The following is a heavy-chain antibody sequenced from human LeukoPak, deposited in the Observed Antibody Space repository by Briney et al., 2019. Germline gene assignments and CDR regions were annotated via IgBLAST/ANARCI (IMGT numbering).Heavy chain of an antibody. V-gene: IGHV3-21*01. D-gene: IGHD3-10*01. CDR2: ISSSSSYI. J-gene: IGHJ6*02. CDR3: ARGVLLWFGETPTVHGMDV. Sequence: GGSLRLSCAASGFTFSSYSMNWVRQAPGKGLEWVSSISSSSSYIYYADSVKGRFTISRDNAKNSLYLQMNSLRAEDTAVYYCARGVLLWFGETPTVHGMDVWGQGTTVTVSS. CDR1: GFTFSSYS.